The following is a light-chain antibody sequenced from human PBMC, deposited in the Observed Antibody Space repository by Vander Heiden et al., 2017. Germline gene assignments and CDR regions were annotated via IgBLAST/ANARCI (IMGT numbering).Light chain of an antibody. V-gene: IGKV1-33*01. CDR3: QQDDNLPIT. J-gene: IGKJ5*01. CDR1: HDISNY. CDR2: GAS. Sequence: DIQMTQSPSTLSASVGDRVTITCQASHDISNYLNWYQQKPGKAPKLLIYGASSWETGVPSRFSGSGSGADFTFTISSLQPEDIATYYCQQDDNLPITFGQGTLMEIK.